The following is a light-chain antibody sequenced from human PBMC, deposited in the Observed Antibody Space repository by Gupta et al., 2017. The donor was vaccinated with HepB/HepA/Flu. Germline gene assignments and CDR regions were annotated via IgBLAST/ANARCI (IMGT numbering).Light chain of an antibody. Sequence: QSVLTQPPSASGAPGQSVTISCSGSGSNIGTNYVYWYQQLPGTDPNLLIYKNTQRPSAVPDRFACSNSGAYDSPALSGLRSEDEAEDDYSDWADSLSGFWVFGGGTKLTVL. J-gene: IGLJ3*02. CDR2: KNT. V-gene: IGLV1-47*01. CDR1: GSNIGTNY. CDR3: SDWADSLSGFWV.